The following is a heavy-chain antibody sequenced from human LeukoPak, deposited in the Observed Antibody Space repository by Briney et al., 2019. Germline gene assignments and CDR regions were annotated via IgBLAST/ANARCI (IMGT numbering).Heavy chain of an antibody. Sequence: SETLSLTRAVYGGFFRGYYWRWIRQPPAKGLEWIGEINHSWSTNYNPSLQSRVTISVDTSKNQFSLKLSSVTAAETAVYYCARGHYYGSGSYFSHIDYWGQGTLVTVSS. CDR3: ARGHYYGSGSYFSHIDY. D-gene: IGHD3-10*01. CDR2: INHSWST. V-gene: IGHV4-34*01. J-gene: IGHJ4*02. CDR1: GGFFRGYY.